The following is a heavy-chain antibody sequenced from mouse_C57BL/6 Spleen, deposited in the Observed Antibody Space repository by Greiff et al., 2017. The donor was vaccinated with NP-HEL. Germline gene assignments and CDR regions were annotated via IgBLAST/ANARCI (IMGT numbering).Heavy chain of an antibody. J-gene: IGHJ1*03. CDR3: TRYYYGTPFYWYFDV. CDR2: IRNKANNHAT. D-gene: IGHD1-1*01. V-gene: IGHV6-6*01. Sequence: EVQLQESGGGLVQPGGSMKLSCAASGFTFSDAWMDWVRQSPEKGLEWVAEIRNKANNHATYYAESVKGRFTISRDDSKSSVYLQMNSLRAEDTGIYYWTRYYYGTPFYWYFDVWGTGTTVTVSS. CDR1: GFTFSDAW.